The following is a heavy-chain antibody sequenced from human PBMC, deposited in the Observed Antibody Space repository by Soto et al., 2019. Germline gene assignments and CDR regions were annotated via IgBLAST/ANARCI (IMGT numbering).Heavy chain of an antibody. Sequence: GGSLRLSCAASGFTFRGDAMSWVRQAPGKGLEWVSSISGSGEMTHYAESVKGRFTISRDNSKNTLYLQMGSLRAEDTALYYCARSEMTYNWNDWGQGTLVTVSS. D-gene: IGHD1-1*01. V-gene: IGHV3-23*01. CDR1: GFTFRGDA. CDR2: ISGSGEMT. CDR3: ARSEMTYNWND. J-gene: IGHJ4*02.